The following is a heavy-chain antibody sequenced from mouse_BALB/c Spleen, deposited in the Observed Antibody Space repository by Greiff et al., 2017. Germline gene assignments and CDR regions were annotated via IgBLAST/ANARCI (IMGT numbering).Heavy chain of an antibody. J-gene: IGHJ3*01. D-gene: IGHD2-4*01. CDR1: GYTFTDYN. V-gene: IGHV1S29*02. Sequence: EVQLQQSGPELVKPGASVKISCKASGYTFTDYNMHWVKQSHGKSLEWIGYIYPYNGGTGYNQKFKSKATLTVDNSSSTAYMELRSLTSEDSAVYYCAISSIYYDYVAWFAYWGQGTLVTVSA. CDR2: IYPYNGGT. CDR3: AISSIYYDYVAWFAY.